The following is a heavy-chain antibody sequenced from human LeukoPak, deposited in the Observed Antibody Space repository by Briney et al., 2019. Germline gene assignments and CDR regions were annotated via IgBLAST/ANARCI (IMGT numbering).Heavy chain of an antibody. CDR3: ASDIVVVPAATHYYYYGMDV. Sequence: GGSLRLSCAASGFTFSSYGIHWVRQAPGKGLEWVAVISYDGSNKYYADSVKGRFTISRDNSKNTLYLQMNSLRAEDTAVYYCASDIVVVPAATHYYYYGMDVWGQGTTVTVSS. J-gene: IGHJ6*02. CDR2: ISYDGSNK. CDR1: GFTFSSYG. D-gene: IGHD2-2*01. V-gene: IGHV3-30*03.